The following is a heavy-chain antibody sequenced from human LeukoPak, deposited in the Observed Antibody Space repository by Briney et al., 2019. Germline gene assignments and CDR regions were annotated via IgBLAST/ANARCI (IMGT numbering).Heavy chain of an antibody. CDR3: ASIIIVAGTRDDAFDI. CDR1: GGTFSSYA. Sequence: GASVKVSCKASGGTFSSYAISWVRQAPGQGLEWMGGIIPIFGTANYAQKFQGRVTITADEYTSTAYMELSSLRSEDTAVYYCASIIIVAGTRDDAFDIWGQGTMVTVSS. D-gene: IGHD6-19*01. CDR2: IIPIFGTA. V-gene: IGHV1-69*13. J-gene: IGHJ3*02.